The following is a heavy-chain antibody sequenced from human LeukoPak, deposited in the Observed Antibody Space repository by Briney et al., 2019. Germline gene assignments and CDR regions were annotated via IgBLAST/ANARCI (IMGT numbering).Heavy chain of an antibody. V-gene: IGHV4-34*01. CDR2: INHSGST. D-gene: IGHD5-18*01. Sequence: SETLSLTCAVYGGSFSGYYWSWIRQPPGKGLEWIGEINHSGSTNYNPSLTSLKSRVTISVDTSKNQFSLKLSSVTAAGTAVYYCARDKDTAMEYYYHGMDVWGQGTTVTVSS. CDR1: GGSFSGYY. J-gene: IGHJ6*02. CDR3: ARDKDTAMEYYYHGMDV.